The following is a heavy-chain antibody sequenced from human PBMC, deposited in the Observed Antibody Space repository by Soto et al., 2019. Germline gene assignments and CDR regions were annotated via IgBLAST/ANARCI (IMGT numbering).Heavy chain of an antibody. CDR3: AKAHAWGPWGIAAAGTLDNYYGMDV. CDR1: GFTFSSYA. V-gene: IGHV3-23*01. D-gene: IGHD6-13*01. Sequence: GGSLRLSCAASGFTFSSYAMSWVRQAPGKGLEWVSAISGSGGSTYYADSVKGRFTISRDNSKNTLYLQMNSLRAEDTAVYYCAKAHAWGPWGIAAAGTLDNYYGMDVWGQGTTVTVSS. J-gene: IGHJ6*02. CDR2: ISGSGGST.